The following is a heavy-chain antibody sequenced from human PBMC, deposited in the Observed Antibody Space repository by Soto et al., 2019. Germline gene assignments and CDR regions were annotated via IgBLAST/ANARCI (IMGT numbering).Heavy chain of an antibody. J-gene: IGHJ6*02. V-gene: IGHV3-33*01. Sequence: GGSLRLSCAASGFTFSSYGMHWVRQAPGKGLEWVAVIWYDGSNKYYADSVKGRFTISRDNSKNTLYLQMNSLRAEDTAVYYCASTKGHYYYGMDVWGQGTTVTVSS. CDR2: IWYDGSNK. D-gene: IGHD2-8*01. CDR3: ASTKGHYYYGMDV. CDR1: GFTFSSYG.